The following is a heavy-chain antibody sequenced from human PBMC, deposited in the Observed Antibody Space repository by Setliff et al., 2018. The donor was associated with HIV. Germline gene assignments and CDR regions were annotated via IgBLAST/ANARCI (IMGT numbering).Heavy chain of an antibody. CDR2: IYYSGST. D-gene: IGHD3-22*01. CDR3: ARHLYYYDSSGYLQPYYYMDV. J-gene: IGHJ6*03. V-gene: IGHV4-59*08. Sequence: SETLSLTCTVSGGSISSYYWGWIRQPPGKGLEWIGDIYYSGSTHYNPSLKSRVTISVDTSKNQFSLRLTSVTAADTAVYYCARHLYYYDSSGYLQPYYYMDVWGKGTTVTVSS. CDR1: GGSISSYY.